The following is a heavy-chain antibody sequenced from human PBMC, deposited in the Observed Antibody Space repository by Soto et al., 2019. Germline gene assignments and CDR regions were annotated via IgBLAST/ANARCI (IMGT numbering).Heavy chain of an antibody. CDR2: IYYSGST. CDR1: GGSISSSSYY. Sequence: PSETLSLTCTVSGGSISSSSYYWGWIRQPPGKGLEWIGSIYYSGSTYYNPSLKSRVTISVDTSKNQFSLKLSSVTAADTAVYHCARLYGDNFFDYWGQGTLVTVSS. V-gene: IGHV4-39*01. D-gene: IGHD4-17*01. J-gene: IGHJ4*02. CDR3: ARLYGDNFFDY.